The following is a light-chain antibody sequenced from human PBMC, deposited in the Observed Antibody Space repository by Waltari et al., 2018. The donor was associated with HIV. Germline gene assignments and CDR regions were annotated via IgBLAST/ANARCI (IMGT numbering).Light chain of an antibody. V-gene: IGKV3-20*01. CDR3: QQYGSYT. Sequence: EIVLTQSPGTLSLPPGARATPSCRASQSVSSSYLAWYQQKPGQPPRLPIYGASSRATGIPDRFSGSGSGTDFTLTISRLEPEDFAVYYCQQYGSYTFGQGTKLEIK. CDR2: GAS. J-gene: IGKJ2*01. CDR1: QSVSSSY.